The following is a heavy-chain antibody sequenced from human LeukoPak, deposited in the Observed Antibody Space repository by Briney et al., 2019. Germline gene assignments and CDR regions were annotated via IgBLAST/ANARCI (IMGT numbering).Heavy chain of an antibody. D-gene: IGHD2-15*01. CDR2: TKEDGSEK. V-gene: IGHV3-7*01. CDR3: AREGCSGGNCYSYWFDP. CDR1: GFTFSSYW. J-gene: IGHJ5*02. Sequence: GGSLRLSCAASGFTFSSYWMSWVRQAPGKGPEWVANTKEDGSEKYYVDSVKGRFIISRDNAKNSLYLQMNSLRAEDTAVYYCAREGCSGGNCYSYWFDPWGQGTLVTVSS.